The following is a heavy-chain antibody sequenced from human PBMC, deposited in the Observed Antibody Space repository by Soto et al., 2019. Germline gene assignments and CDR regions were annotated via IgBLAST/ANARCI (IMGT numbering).Heavy chain of an antibody. J-gene: IGHJ6*02. V-gene: IGHV3-53*05. CDR1: GLSVSDNY. CDR2: MYAGGDT. CDR3: TKRRNVLRFLEWSSGMEV. Sequence: GGSLRLSCGASGLSVSDNYMGWVRQAPGRGLEWVSVMYAGGDTHYADSVKGRFTISRDKSENTLYLQMNSLRVEDTAVYYCTKRRNVLRFLEWSSGMEVWGQGTTVTVSS. D-gene: IGHD3-3*01.